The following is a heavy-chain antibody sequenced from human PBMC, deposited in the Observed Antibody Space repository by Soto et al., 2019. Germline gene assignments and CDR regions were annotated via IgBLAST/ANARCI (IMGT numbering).Heavy chain of an antibody. CDR2: ISTGNGNT. J-gene: IGHJ4*02. CDR3: AKGSRMWTPDY. V-gene: IGHV1-3*04. D-gene: IGHD2-21*01. Sequence: GASVKVSCKTSGYTFTDYAIHWVRQAPGQTLEWMGWISTGNGNTKFSQKFQGRVTTTRDTSATTAYMELTSLRSEDTAVYYCAKGSRMWTPDYWGQGTLVTVSS. CDR1: GYTFTDYA.